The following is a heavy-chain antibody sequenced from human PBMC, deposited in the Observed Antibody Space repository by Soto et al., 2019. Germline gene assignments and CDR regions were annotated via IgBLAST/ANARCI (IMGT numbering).Heavy chain of an antibody. CDR1: GFTFSNYT. CDR2: VSSTGTSP. CDR3: AKARPSGGYYYVEAFDV. D-gene: IGHD3-22*01. Sequence: GGSLRLSCSASGFTFSNYTMSWVRQSPGKGLEWVSGVSSTGTSPYYAGSVQGRFTISRDNSKNMFYLQMKSLRAEDTAIYYCAKARPSGGYYYVEAFDVWGQGTMVTVSS. V-gene: IGHV3-23*01. J-gene: IGHJ3*01.